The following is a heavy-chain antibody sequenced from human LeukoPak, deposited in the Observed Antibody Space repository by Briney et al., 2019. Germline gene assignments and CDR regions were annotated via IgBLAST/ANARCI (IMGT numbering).Heavy chain of an antibody. Sequence: SVKVSCKASGGTFSSYAISWVRQAPGQGLEWMGRIIPIFGTANYAQKFQGRVTITTDESTSTAYMELSSLRSEDTAVYYCASTSDSYYDFWSGSIDYWGQGTLVTVSS. CDR3: ASTSDSYYDFWSGSIDY. V-gene: IGHV1-69*05. CDR1: GGTFSSYA. J-gene: IGHJ4*02. CDR2: IIPIFGTA. D-gene: IGHD3-3*01.